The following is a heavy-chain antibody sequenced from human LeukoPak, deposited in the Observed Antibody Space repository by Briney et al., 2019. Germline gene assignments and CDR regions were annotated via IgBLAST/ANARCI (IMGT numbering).Heavy chain of an antibody. CDR1: GGSISSYY. CDR2: IYHSGST. V-gene: IGHV4-59*12. Sequence: ASETLSLTCTVSGGSISSYYWSWIRQPPGKGLEWIGYIYHSGSTYYNPSLKSRVTISVDRSKNQFSLKLSSVTAADTAVYYCARDQGIAAAGTLSDAFDIWGQGTMVTVSS. J-gene: IGHJ3*02. D-gene: IGHD6-13*01. CDR3: ARDQGIAAAGTLSDAFDI.